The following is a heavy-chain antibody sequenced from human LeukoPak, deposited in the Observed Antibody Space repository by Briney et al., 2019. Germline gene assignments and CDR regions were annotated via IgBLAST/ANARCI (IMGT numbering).Heavy chain of an antibody. CDR1: GYTFSNFE. CDR2: VNPNSGKT. CDR3: ARVRSAGALNY. J-gene: IGHJ4*02. Sequence: ASVKVSCKTSGYTFSNFEINWVRQSAGQGLEWMGWVNPNSGKTGYAQNFQGRVTFTTDTSVSTIYMELRSLRSDDTAVYYCARVRSAGALNYWGQGTLVTVSS. V-gene: IGHV1-8*03. D-gene: IGHD3-3*01.